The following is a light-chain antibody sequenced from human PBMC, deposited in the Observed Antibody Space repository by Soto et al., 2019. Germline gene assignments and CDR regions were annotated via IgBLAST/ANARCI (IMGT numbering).Light chain of an antibody. Sequence: SPGHAVTISYTGTSSDVGSYNLVSWYQQHPGKAPKLMIYEVSKRPSGVSNRFSGSKSGNTASLTISGLQAEDEADYYCCSYAGSSSYAFGTGTKVTVL. CDR3: CSYAGSSSYA. J-gene: IGLJ1*01. V-gene: IGLV2-23*02. CDR2: EVS. CDR1: SSDVGSYNL.